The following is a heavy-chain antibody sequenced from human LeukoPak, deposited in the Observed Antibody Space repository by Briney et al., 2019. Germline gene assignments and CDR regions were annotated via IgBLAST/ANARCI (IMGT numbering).Heavy chain of an antibody. CDR2: ISGSGGST. CDR1: GFTFSSYA. Sequence: PGGSLRLSCAASGFTFSSYAMSWVRQAPGKGLEWVSAISGSGGSTYYADSVKGRFTISRDNSKNTLYLQMNSLRAEDTAVYYCAKRTSDSSSWYNYYYYGMDVWGQGITVTVSS. V-gene: IGHV3-23*01. CDR3: AKRTSDSSSWYNYYYYGMDV. J-gene: IGHJ6*02. D-gene: IGHD6-13*01.